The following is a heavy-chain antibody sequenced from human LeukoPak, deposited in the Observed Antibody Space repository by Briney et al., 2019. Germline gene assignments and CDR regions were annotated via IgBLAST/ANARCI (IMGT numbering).Heavy chain of an antibody. CDR3: ARDPYSNYFDL. CDR2: IYYSAST. J-gene: IGHJ4*02. V-gene: IGHV4-59*01. Sequence: PSETLSLTCTFSGDSISRYYWSWIRQPPGKGLEWIGYIYYSASTNYNPSLKSRVTISVDTSKNQFSLKLSSVTAADTAVYYCARDPYSNYFDLWGQGTLVTVSS. CDR1: GDSISRYY. D-gene: IGHD1-26*01.